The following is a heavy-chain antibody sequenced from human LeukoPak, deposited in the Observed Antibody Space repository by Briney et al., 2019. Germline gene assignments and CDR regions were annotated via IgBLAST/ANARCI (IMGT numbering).Heavy chain of an antibody. J-gene: IGHJ4*02. CDR1: GFTFSSYA. V-gene: IGHV3-23*01. CDR3: GKTGQLLNTYYFDY. CDR2: ISGSGGST. D-gene: IGHD2-2*01. Sequence: PGGSLRLSCAASGFTFSSYAMSWVRQAPGKGLEWVSAISGSGGSTYYADSVKGRFTISRDNSKNTLYLQMNSLRAEDTAVYYCGKTGQLLNTYYFDYWGQGTLVTVSS.